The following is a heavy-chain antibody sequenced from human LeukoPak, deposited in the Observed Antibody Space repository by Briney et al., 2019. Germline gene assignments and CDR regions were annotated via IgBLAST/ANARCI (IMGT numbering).Heavy chain of an antibody. CDR1: GFTFSTYE. V-gene: IGHV3-48*03. D-gene: IGHD6-19*01. CDR3: AKDRRIAVAALFDL. CDR2: ISSTGTTI. Sequence: GGSLRLSCAASGFTFSTYEMNWVRQAPGKGLEWVSYISSTGTTIYYADSVKGRFTVSRDNAKNSLYLQMNSLRAEDTAVYYCAKDRRIAVAALFDLWGQGTLVTVSS. J-gene: IGHJ5*02.